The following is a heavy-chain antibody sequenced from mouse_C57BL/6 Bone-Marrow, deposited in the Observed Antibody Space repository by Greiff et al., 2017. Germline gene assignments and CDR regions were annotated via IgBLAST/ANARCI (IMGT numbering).Heavy chain of an antibody. J-gene: IGHJ4*01. CDR2: IDPSDSYT. V-gene: IGHV1-69*01. CDR3: AQTAQARYYAMDY. Sequence: QVQLQQPGAELVMPGASVKLSCKASGYTFTSYWMHWVKQRPGQGLEWIGEIDPSDSYTNYNQKFKGKSTLTVDKSSGTAYMQLSSLTSEDSAVYYCAQTAQARYYAMDYWGQGTSVTVSS. CDR1: GYTFTSYW. D-gene: IGHD3-2*02.